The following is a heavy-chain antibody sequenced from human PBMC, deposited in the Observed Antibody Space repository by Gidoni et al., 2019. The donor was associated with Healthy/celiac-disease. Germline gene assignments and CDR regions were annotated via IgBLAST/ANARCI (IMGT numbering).Heavy chain of an antibody. V-gene: IGHV4-34*01. CDR3: ARGTSSTPSGIGGSDPNPY. CDR1: GGSFSGYY. CDR2: INHSGST. D-gene: IGHD6-13*01. Sequence: QVQLQQWGAGLLKPSETLSLTCALYGGSFSGYYWSWIRQPPGKGLEWIGEINHSGSTNYNPSLKSRVTISVDTSKNQFSLKLSSVTAADTAVYYCARGTSSTPSGIGGSDPNPYWGQGTLVTVSS. J-gene: IGHJ4*02.